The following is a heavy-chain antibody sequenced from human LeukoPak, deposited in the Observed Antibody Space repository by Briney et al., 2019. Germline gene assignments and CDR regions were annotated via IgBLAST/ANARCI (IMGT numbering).Heavy chain of an antibody. CDR2: INHSGST. V-gene: IGHV4-34*01. D-gene: IGHD2-2*01. CDR1: GGSFSGYY. CDR3: ARGNTYLGYCSSTSCYDWFDP. Sequence: PSESLSLTCAVYGGSFSGYYWSWIRQPPGKGLEWVGEINHSGSTNYNPSLKSRVTISVDTSKNQFSLKLSSVTAADTAVYYCARGNTYLGYCSSTSCYDWFDPWGQGTLVTVSS. J-gene: IGHJ5*02.